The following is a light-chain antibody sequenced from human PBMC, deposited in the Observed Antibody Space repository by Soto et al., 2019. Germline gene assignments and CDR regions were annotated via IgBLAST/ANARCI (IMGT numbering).Light chain of an antibody. J-gene: IGKJ3*01. CDR3: QQYGSSPPT. Sequence: EIVLTQSPGTLSLSPGERATLSCRASQSVSSSYLAWYQQKPGQAPRLLIYGASSRATGIPDRFSGSGSGADFTLTISRLEPEDFAVYDCQQYGSSPPTFGPGTKVDIK. V-gene: IGKV3-20*01. CDR2: GAS. CDR1: QSVSSSY.